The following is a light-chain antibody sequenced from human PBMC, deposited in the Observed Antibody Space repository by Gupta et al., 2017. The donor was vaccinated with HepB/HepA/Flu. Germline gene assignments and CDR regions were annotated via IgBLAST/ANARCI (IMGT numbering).Light chain of an antibody. CDR2: GAS. CDR3: QQRSSGHPGCS. J-gene: IGKJ2*04. CDR1: QNVNDY. V-gene: IGKV3-11*01. Sequence: EIVLPQSPATLSLSPGDRATLSCRASQNVNDYLAWYQQKPGQAPRLRISGASDRAQGVKGRFSGSGDGTDCTLTISSREPEDGEIYYCQQRSSGHPGCSFGQGTKLEIK.